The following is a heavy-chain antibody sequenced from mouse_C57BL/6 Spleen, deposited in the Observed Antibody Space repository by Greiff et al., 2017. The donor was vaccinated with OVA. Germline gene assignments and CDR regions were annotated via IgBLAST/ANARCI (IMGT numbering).Heavy chain of an antibody. D-gene: IGHD1-1*02. J-gene: IGHJ4*01. CDR2: IDPSDSET. V-gene: IGHV1-52*01. CDR3: ARRQYYDAMDY. Sequence: VQLQQPGAELVRPGSSVKLSCKASGYTFTSYWMHWVKQRPIQGLEWIGNIDPSDSETHYNQKFKDKATLTVDKSSSTAYMQLSSLTSEDSAVYYCARRQYYDAMDYWGQGTSVTVSS. CDR1: GYTFTSYW.